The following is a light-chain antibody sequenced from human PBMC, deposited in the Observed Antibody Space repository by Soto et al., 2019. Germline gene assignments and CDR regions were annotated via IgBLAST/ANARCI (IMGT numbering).Light chain of an antibody. Sequence: QAVVTQPPSVSAAPGQKVTISCSGSSSNIESNSVSWYQQLPGTAPKLLIYANNKRPSGIPDRFSGSKSGTSATLGITGLQTGDEADYYCGTWDSSLSAGVFGGGTKLTVL. CDR3: GTWDSSLSAGV. J-gene: IGLJ3*02. CDR1: SSNIESNS. CDR2: ANN. V-gene: IGLV1-51*01.